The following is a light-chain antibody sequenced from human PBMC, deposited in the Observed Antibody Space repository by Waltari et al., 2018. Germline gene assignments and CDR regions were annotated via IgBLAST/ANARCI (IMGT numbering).Light chain of an antibody. J-gene: IGKJ4*01. Sequence: EIVMTQSPVTLSVSPGERATLPCRASQSISSNLAWYQQKPGQSPRLLIHGASTRATGIPARFSGSGSGTDFTLTIRSLQSEDFAVYFCQQYNTWPTFGGGTKVEIK. CDR2: GAS. CDR1: QSISSN. CDR3: QQYNTWPT. V-gene: IGKV3-15*01.